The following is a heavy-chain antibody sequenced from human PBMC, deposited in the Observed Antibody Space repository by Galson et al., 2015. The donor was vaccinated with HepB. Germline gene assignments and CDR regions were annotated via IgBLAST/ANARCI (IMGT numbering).Heavy chain of an antibody. D-gene: IGHD3-3*01. V-gene: IGHV1-69*13. CDR2: IIPIFGTA. J-gene: IGHJ6*03. Sequence: SVKVSCKASGGTFSSYAISWVRQAPGQGLEWMGGIIPIFGTANYAQKFQGRVTITADESTSTAYMELSSLRSEDTAVYYCARGSGVLRFLEWSDFYMDVWGKGTTVTVSS. CDR3: ARGSGVLRFLEWSDFYMDV. CDR1: GGTFSSYA.